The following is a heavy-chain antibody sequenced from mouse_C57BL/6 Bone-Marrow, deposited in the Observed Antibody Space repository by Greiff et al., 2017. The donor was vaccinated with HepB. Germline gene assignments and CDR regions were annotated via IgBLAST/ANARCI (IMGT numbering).Heavy chain of an antibody. Sequence: EVQLQESGGGLVKPGGSLKLSCAASGFTFSSYAMSWVRQTPEKRLEWVATISDGGSYTYYPDNVKGRFTISRDNAKNNLYLQMSHLKSEDTAMYYCARDPGYAMDYWGQGTSVTVSS. V-gene: IGHV5-4*01. CDR2: ISDGGSYT. CDR1: GFTFSSYA. D-gene: IGHD4-1*01. CDR3: ARDPGYAMDY. J-gene: IGHJ4*01.